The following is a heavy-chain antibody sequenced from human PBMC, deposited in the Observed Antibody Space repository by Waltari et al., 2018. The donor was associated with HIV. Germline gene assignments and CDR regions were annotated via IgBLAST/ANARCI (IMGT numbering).Heavy chain of an antibody. Sequence: VQLVQPGAEANKPGEPLTTSCKGSGYSLTSYWIGRVRQMPGKGLEWMGIIYPGDSDTRYSPSFQGQVTISADKSISTAYLQWSSLKASDTAMYYCARGYYYGSDKDWGLFDYWGQGTLVTVSS. V-gene: IGHV5-51*01. J-gene: IGHJ4*02. CDR1: GYSLTSYW. CDR3: ARGYYYGSDKDWGLFDY. D-gene: IGHD3-10*01. CDR2: IYPGDSDT.